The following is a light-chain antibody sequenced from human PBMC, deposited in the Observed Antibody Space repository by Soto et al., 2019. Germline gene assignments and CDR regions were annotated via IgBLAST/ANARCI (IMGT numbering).Light chain of an antibody. V-gene: IGLV1-44*01. CDR2: TSN. J-gene: IGLJ1*01. CDR3: ATWDDRLXGYV. CDR1: NSNIGNNK. Sequence: QSVLTQPPSASGTPVQRVTISCSGSNSNIGNNKVNWYQQLPGTAPKLLIYTSNQLPSWVPDRFSGSKSGTSASLAISGLQSEDEADYYCATWDDRLXGYVVGTGTKVXV.